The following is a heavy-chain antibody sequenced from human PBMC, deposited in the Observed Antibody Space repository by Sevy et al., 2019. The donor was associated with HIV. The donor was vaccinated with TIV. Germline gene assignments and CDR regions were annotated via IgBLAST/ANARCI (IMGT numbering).Heavy chain of an antibody. CDR1: GFTFSTYT. CDR3: AREAYYYDSREENWFDP. Sequence: GGSLRLSCVGSGFTFSTYTMHWVRQAPGKGLEWLSSTSRDRRTIYYADSLKGRFTISRDNAKNSLYLQMNSLRDEDTAVYYCAREAYYYDSREENWFDPWGQGTLVTVSS. D-gene: IGHD3-22*01. CDR2: TSRDRRTI. V-gene: IGHV3-48*02. J-gene: IGHJ5*02.